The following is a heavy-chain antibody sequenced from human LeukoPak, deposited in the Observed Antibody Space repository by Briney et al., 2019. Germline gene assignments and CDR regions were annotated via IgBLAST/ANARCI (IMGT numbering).Heavy chain of an antibody. CDR3: ARGTGVIMNWFDP. D-gene: IGHD3-10*01. V-gene: IGHV4-34*01. Sequence: SETLSLTCAVYGGSFSGYYWSWIRQPPGKGLEWIGEINHSGSTNYNPSLKSRVTISVDTSKDQFSLKLSSVTAADTAVYYCARGTGVIMNWFDPWGQGTLVTVSS. CDR2: INHSGST. J-gene: IGHJ5*02. CDR1: GGSFSGYY.